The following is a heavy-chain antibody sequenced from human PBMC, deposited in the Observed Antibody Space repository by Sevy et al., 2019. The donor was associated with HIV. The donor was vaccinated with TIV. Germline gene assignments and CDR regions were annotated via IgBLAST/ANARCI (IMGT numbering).Heavy chain of an antibody. CDR3: AKGTLDYYDSSGYFDY. CDR2: IRYDGSNK. CDR1: GFTFSSYG. D-gene: IGHD3-22*01. Sequence: GGSLRLSCAASGFTFSSYGMHWVRQAPGKGLEWVAFIRYDGSNKYYADSVKGRFTISRDNYKNTLFLQMNSLRAEDTAVYYCAKGTLDYYDSSGYFDYWGQGTLVTVSS. J-gene: IGHJ4*02. V-gene: IGHV3-30*02.